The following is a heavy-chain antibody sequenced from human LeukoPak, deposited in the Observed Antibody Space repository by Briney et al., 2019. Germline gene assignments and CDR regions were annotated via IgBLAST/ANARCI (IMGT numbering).Heavy chain of an antibody. CDR1: GGTFSSYA. D-gene: IGHD2-2*03. CDR2: IIPIFGTA. CDR3: ARDMGIVVVPAAHPAGARTMEGRWFDP. J-gene: IGHJ5*02. V-gene: IGHV1-69*13. Sequence: ASVKVSCTASGGTFSSYAISWVRQAPGQGLEWMGGIIPIFGTANYAQKFQGRVTITADESTSTAYMELSSLRSEDTAVYYCARDMGIVVVPAAHPAGARTMEGRWFDPWGQGTLVTVSS.